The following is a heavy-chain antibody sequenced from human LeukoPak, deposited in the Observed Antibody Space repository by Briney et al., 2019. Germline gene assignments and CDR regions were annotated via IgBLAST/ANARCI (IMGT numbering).Heavy chain of an antibody. D-gene: IGHD3-10*01. V-gene: IGHV1-2*02. CDR3: AKLGVLLWFGEHFDY. CDR1: GYTFTGYY. J-gene: IGHJ4*02. Sequence: ASVKVSCKASGYTFTGYYMHWVRQAPGQGLEWMGWINPNSGGTNYAQKFQGRVTMTRDTSTSTVYMELSSLRSEDTAVYYCAKLGVLLWFGEHFDYWGQGTLVTVSS. CDR2: INPNSGGT.